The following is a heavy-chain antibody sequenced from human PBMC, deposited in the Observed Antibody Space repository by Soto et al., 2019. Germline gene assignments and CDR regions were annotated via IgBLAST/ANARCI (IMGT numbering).Heavy chain of an antibody. J-gene: IGHJ5*02. Sequence: ASVKVSCKPSGTTFYRFTFNWVRQAPGQGLEWMGGFVPMFGSASIAQRFQGRLRSNADASAGTGYMELSDLRSEDTAIYFCAREDDTTGHYSWFDPWGPGTLVTVSS. CDR1: GTTFYRFT. CDR3: AREDDTTGHYSWFDP. D-gene: IGHD1-1*01. V-gene: IGHV1-69*13. CDR2: FVPMFGSA.